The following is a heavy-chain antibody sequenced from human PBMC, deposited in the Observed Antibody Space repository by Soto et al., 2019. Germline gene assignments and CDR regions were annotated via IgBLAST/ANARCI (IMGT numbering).Heavy chain of an antibody. CDR3: ANRLYSSGTYGMDV. CDR1: GFTFSNYA. D-gene: IGHD6-19*01. J-gene: IGHJ6*02. CDR2: ISSSGGST. Sequence: GGSLRLSCAASGFTFSNYAVSWVRQAPGKGLEWVSTISSSGGSTYYADSVKGRFTISRDNSKNTLYLQMNSLRAEDTAVYYCANRLYSSGTYGMDVWGQGTMVTVSS. V-gene: IGHV3-23*01.